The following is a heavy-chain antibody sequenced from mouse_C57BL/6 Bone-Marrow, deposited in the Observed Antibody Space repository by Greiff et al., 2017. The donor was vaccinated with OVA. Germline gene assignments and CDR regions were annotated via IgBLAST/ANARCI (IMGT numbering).Heavy chain of an antibody. D-gene: IGHD4-1*01. J-gene: IGHJ2*01. CDR1: GYAFSSSW. Sequence: VQLQESGPELVKPGASVKISCKASGYAFSSSWMNWVKQRPGKGLEWIGRIYPGDGDTNYNGKFKGKATLTADKSSSTAYMQLSSLTSEDSAVYSCERNWDPLLDYWGQGTTLTVSS. CDR2: IYPGDGDT. CDR3: ERNWDPLLDY. V-gene: IGHV1-82*01.